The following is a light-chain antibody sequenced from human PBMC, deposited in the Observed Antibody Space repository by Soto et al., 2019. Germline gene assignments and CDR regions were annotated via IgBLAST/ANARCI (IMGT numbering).Light chain of an antibody. CDR3: CLYISSSNWV. CDR1: NNDVGGYNR. V-gene: IGLV2-18*01. J-gene: IGLJ3*02. CDR2: EVS. Sequence: QSALTQPPSVSGSPGQSVTISCTGINNDVGGYNRVSWYHQPPGTAPKLMIYEVSNRPSGVPNRFSGSRSGDTASLTISGLQAEDEADYYCCLYISSSNWVFGGGTKLTVL.